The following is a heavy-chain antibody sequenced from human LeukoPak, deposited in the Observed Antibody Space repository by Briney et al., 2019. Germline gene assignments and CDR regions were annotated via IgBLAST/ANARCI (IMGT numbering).Heavy chain of an antibody. Sequence: PGRSLRLSCAASGFTFSTYGMHWVRQAPGKGLEWVSVIYSAGSTYYADSAKGRFTISRDNSKNTLYLLMKSLRAEDTAVYYCARDRGGDYWYVDLWDLGTLVTVSS. J-gene: IGHJ2*01. CDR1: GFTFSTYG. D-gene: IGHD6-25*01. CDR3: ARDRGGDYWYVDL. CDR2: IYSAGST. V-gene: IGHV3-NL1*01.